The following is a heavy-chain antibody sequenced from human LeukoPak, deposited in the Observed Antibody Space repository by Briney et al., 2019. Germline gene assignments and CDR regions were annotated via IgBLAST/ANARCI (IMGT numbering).Heavy chain of an antibody. CDR1: GFTFSDYY. CDR3: AKGGYCSSTTCSNTPFDY. D-gene: IGHD2-2*01. Sequence: PGGSLRLSCAASGFTFSDYYMSWIRQAPGKGLEWVSYISSSGSTIYYADSVKGRFTISRDNSKSTLFLQMNSLRADDTAVYYCAKGGYCSSTTCSNTPFDYWGQGTLVTVSP. V-gene: IGHV3-11*01. J-gene: IGHJ4*02. CDR2: ISSSGSTI.